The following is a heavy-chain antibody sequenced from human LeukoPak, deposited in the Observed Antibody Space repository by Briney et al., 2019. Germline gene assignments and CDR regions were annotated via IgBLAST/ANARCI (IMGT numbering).Heavy chain of an antibody. CDR3: AKRSTSNSERYFDY. CDR2: ISSSSSTI. CDR1: GFAFSSYS. D-gene: IGHD3-9*01. J-gene: IGHJ4*02. Sequence: GGSLRLSCAASGFAFSSYSMNWVRQVPGKGLEWVSYISSSSSTIYYADSVKGRFTISRDNAKNSLYLQMNSLRAEDTAVYYCAKRSTSNSERYFDYWGQGTLVTVSP. V-gene: IGHV3-48*04.